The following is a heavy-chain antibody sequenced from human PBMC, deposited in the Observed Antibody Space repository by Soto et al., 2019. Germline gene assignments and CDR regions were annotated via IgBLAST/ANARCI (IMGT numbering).Heavy chain of an antibody. J-gene: IGHJ4*02. Sequence: GGSLRLSCAASGFTFSSYGMHWVRQAPGKGLEWVAVIWYDGSNKYYADSVKGRFTISRDNSKNTLYLQMNSLRAEDTAVYYCAREVRFLEWLWAPDYWGQGTLVTVSS. D-gene: IGHD3-3*01. CDR3: AREVRFLEWLWAPDY. V-gene: IGHV3-33*01. CDR1: GFTFSSYG. CDR2: IWYDGSNK.